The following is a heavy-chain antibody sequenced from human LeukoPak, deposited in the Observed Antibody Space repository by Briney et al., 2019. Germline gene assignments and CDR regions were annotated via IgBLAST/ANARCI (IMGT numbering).Heavy chain of an antibody. D-gene: IGHD2-8*01. CDR2: ISGSGSTI. CDR1: GFTFSDYY. Sequence: GGSLRLSCAASGFTFSDYYMSWIRQAPGKGLEWVSYISGSGSTIYYADSMKGRFTISRDNAKNSLYLQMNSLRAEDTAVYYCARDRFCTTDRCSDYWGQGTLVTVSS. J-gene: IGHJ4*02. CDR3: ARDRFCTTDRCSDY. V-gene: IGHV3-11*01.